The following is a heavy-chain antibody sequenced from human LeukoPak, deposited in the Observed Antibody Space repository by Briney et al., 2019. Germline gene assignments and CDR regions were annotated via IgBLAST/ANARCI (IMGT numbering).Heavy chain of an antibody. D-gene: IGHD3-9*01. CDR2: MNPNSGNT. J-gene: IGHJ5*02. CDR1: GGTFSSYA. V-gene: IGHV1-8*02. CDR3: ARTYDILTGYYNNWFDP. Sequence: ASVKVSCKASGGTFSSYAISWVRQAPGQGLEWMGWMNPNSGNTGYAQKFQGRVTMTRNTSISTAYMELSSLRSEDTAVYYCARTYDILTGYYNNWFDPWGQGTLVTVSS.